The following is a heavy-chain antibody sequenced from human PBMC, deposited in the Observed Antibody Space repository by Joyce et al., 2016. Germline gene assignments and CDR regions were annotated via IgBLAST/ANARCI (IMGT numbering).Heavy chain of an antibody. D-gene: IGHD5-24*01. CDR3: VREMMAATGFDS. V-gene: IGHV3-48*04. J-gene: IGHJ4*02. CDR1: IFIFNRYS. CDR2: LDGSATIM. Sequence: EVQLVESGGGLEQPGGSLRLSCEASIFIFNRYSMNWVRQTPGKGLEWVSYLDGSATIMYYADSVQGRVTVSRDNAKNSLYLQMNTLRADDTAVYYCVREMMAATGFDSWGQGTLVTVSS.